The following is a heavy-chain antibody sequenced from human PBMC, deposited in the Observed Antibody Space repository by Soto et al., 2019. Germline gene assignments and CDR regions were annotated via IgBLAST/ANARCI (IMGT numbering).Heavy chain of an antibody. CDR3: AIYTRTSRSILDH. V-gene: IGHV3-23*01. CDR2: ISGSGGNT. D-gene: IGHD2-2*01. J-gene: IGHJ5*02. Sequence: GGSLRLSCTASGFTFSDYAMTWVRQAPGKGLEWVSSISGSGGNTYHADSVKGRFTISRDNSKNTLYLQMNSLRAEDTAVYYCAIYTRTSRSILDHWGQGTLVTVSS. CDR1: GFTFSDYA.